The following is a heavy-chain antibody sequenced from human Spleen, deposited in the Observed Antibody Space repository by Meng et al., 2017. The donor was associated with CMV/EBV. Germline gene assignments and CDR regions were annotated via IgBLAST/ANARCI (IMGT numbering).Heavy chain of an antibody. CDR3: AKEDTVVVIAIPLVDS. V-gene: IGHV3-23*01. Sequence: GESLKISCAASGFTFSSYAMSWVRQAPGKGLEWVSSISAAGSSTYHADSVKGRFTISRDNSKNTLYLQMNSLRAEDTATYYCAKEDTVVVIAIPLVDSWGQGTLVTVSS. CDR2: ISAAGSST. CDR1: GFTFSSYA. J-gene: IGHJ4*02. D-gene: IGHD2-21*01.